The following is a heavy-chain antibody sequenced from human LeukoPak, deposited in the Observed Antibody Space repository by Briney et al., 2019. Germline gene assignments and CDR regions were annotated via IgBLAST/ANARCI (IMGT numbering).Heavy chain of an antibody. CDR2: IYHSGVT. Sequence: SETLSLTCTVSGGSITSGDYYWSWIRQPPGKGLEWIGYIYHSGVTHSNPSLESRVSISVDTSKNQFSLKLSFVTAADTAVYYCARGSGSYYRFDYWGQGTLVTVSS. J-gene: IGHJ4*02. D-gene: IGHD1-26*01. V-gene: IGHV4-30-4*01. CDR1: GGSITSGDYY. CDR3: ARGSGSYYRFDY.